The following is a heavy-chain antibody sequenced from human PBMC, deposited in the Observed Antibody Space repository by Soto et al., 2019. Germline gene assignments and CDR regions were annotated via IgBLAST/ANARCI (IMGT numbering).Heavy chain of an antibody. Sequence: SETLSLTCTVSGGSISSGDYYWSWIRQPPGKGLEWIGYIYYSGSTYYNPSLKSRVTISVDTSKNQFSLKLSSVTAADTAVYYCARDKEPSEAAGMDYYYGMDVWGQGTTVTVSS. D-gene: IGHD6-13*01. J-gene: IGHJ6*02. CDR3: ARDKEPSEAAGMDYYYGMDV. CDR2: IYYSGST. V-gene: IGHV4-30-4*01. CDR1: GGSISSGDYY.